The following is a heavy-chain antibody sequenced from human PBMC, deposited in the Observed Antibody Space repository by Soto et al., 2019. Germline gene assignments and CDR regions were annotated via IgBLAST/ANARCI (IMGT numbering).Heavy chain of an antibody. CDR3: ARPDGATYSFRH. V-gene: IGHV3-23*01. D-gene: IGHD5-18*01. CDR1: GFTFNAYS. J-gene: IGHJ4*02. CDR2: ISTTGGST. Sequence: DVQLLESGGSLVQPGGSLRLSCAASGFTFNAYSFSWVRQPPGRGLEWVSAISTTGGSTYYADSVKGRFTISRDNSQNTLYLQMNGLRAEDTAVYYFARPDGATYSFRHWCQGDLVTVSS.